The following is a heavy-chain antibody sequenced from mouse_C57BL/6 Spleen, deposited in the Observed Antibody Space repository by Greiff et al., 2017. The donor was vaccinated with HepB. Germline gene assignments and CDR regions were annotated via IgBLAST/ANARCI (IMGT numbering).Heavy chain of an antibody. J-gene: IGHJ3*01. Sequence: VQLQQSGPELVKPGASVKISCKASGYTFTDYYMNWVKQSHGKSLEWIGDINPNNGGTSYNQKFKGKATLTVDKSSSTAYMELRSLTSEDSAVYYCDLLLRPGWFAYWGQGTLVTVSA. CDR1: GYTFTDYY. CDR3: DLLLRPGWFAY. CDR2: INPNNGGT. D-gene: IGHD1-1*01. V-gene: IGHV1-26*01.